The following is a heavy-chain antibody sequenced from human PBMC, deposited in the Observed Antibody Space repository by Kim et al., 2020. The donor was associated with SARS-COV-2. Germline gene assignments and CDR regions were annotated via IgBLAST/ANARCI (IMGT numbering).Heavy chain of an antibody. CDR2: ISGSGGST. J-gene: IGHJ4*02. Sequence: GGSLRLSCAASGFTFSSYAMSWVRQAPGKGLEWVSAISGSGGSTYYADPVKGRFTISRDNSKNTLYLQMNSLRAEDTAVYYCAKDRALYRDRWGFDYWGQGTLVTVSS. V-gene: IGHV3-23*01. CDR3: AKDRALYRDRWGFDY. D-gene: IGHD3-16*02. CDR1: GFTFSSYA.